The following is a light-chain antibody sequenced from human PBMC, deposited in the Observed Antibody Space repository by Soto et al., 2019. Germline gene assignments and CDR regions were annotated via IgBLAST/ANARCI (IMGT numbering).Light chain of an antibody. Sequence: DIQLTQSPSFLSASVGDRVTMTCRASLGISGYLAGYQQKPGNVPRLLIYSASSLQSGVTSRFSGSGSGTEFTLTIISLQPEDFASYYCQQLARYPFTFGGATKVEI. CDR3: QQLARYPFT. CDR2: SAS. V-gene: IGKV1-9*01. CDR1: LGISGY. J-gene: IGKJ4*01.